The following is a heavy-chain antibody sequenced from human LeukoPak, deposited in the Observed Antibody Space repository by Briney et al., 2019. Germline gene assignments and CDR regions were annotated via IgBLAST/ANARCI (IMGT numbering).Heavy chain of an antibody. CDR2: IYY. Sequence: SETLSLTCSVSGGSIRSSNSFWGWIRQPPGERLEWIATIYYNPSLQSRVTISVDTSTNQFSLKLNSVIAADTAVYYCARATAAPSSYFFDHWGQGTLVTVSS. CDR3: ARATAAPSSYFFDH. J-gene: IGHJ4*02. CDR1: GGSIRSSNSF. V-gene: IGHV4-39*07. D-gene: IGHD6-25*01.